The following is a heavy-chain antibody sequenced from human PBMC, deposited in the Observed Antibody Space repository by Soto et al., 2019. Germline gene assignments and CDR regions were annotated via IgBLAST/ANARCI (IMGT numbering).Heavy chain of an antibody. Sequence: QVQLLQSGAEVKKPGSSVSVSCEASGGTFRTYAISWVRQAPGQGLEWMGEIIPIFGTVNYAQRFQGRVTITADEATTTVYMDLRSLRSEDTAVYYCAKGAVAGTPTSYYYYGMDVWGQGTTVTVSS. J-gene: IGHJ6*02. CDR2: IIPIFGTV. D-gene: IGHD6-19*01. CDR3: AKGAVAGTPTSYYYYGMDV. CDR1: GGTFRTYA. V-gene: IGHV1-69*12.